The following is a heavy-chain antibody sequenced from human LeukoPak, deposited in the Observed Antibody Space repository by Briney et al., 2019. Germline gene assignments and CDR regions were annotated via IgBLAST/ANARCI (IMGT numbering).Heavy chain of an antibody. V-gene: IGHV4-59*11. Sequence: SETLSLTCTVSGDSFSSHYWTWIRQPPGKGLEWIGYTSYRGSTNYNPSLKSRVTISIDTSKNQFSLKLSSVTAADTAVYYCARDLVTVTKGFDIWGHGTMVSVSS. CDR3: ARDLVTVTKGFDI. CDR1: GDSFSSHY. J-gene: IGHJ3*02. D-gene: IGHD4-17*01. CDR2: TSYRGST.